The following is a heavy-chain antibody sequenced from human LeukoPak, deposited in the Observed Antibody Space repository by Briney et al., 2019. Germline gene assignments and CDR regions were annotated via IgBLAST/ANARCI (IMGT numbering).Heavy chain of an antibody. D-gene: IGHD6-13*01. V-gene: IGHV4-59*01. Sequence: SETLSLTCTVSGGSISSYYWSWIRQPPGKGLEWIGYIYYSGSTNYNPSLKSRVTISVDTSKNQFSLELSSVTAADTAVYYCARSTGYSIYYFDYWGQGTLVTVSS. J-gene: IGHJ4*02. CDR2: IYYSGST. CDR3: ARSTGYSIYYFDY. CDR1: GGSISSYY.